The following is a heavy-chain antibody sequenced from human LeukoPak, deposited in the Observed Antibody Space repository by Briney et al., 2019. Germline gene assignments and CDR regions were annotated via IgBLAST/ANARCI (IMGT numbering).Heavy chain of an antibody. D-gene: IGHD3-10*01. J-gene: IGHJ4*02. CDR2: IRYDGSNR. CDR1: GFTFSRYG. CDR3: AKDSAAPISITMVRGRWYFDY. V-gene: IGHV3-30*02. Sequence: GGSLRLSCGTSGFTFSRYGMHWDRQAPGKVLEWVAFIRYDGSNRYYADSVKGRFTISRDNSKNTLYLQIHSLRAEDTAVYYCAKDSAAPISITMVRGRWYFDYWGQGTLVTVSS.